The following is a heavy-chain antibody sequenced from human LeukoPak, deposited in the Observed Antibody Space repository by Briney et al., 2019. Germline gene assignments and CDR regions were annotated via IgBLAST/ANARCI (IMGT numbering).Heavy chain of an antibody. Sequence: PGGSLRLSCAASGFTFSSYWMHWVRQAPGKGLVWVSRINSDGSSTSYADSVKGRFTISRDNAKNTLYLQMNSLRAEDTAVYYCARDYYYDSSGYNTYYYYGMDVWGQGTTVTVSS. D-gene: IGHD3-22*01. V-gene: IGHV3-74*01. J-gene: IGHJ6*02. CDR1: GFTFSSYW. CDR2: INSDGSST. CDR3: ARDYYYDSSGYNTYYYYGMDV.